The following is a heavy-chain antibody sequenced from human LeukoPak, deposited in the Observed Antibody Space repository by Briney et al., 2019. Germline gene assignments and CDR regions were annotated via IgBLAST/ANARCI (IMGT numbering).Heavy chain of an antibody. V-gene: IGHV4-34*01. D-gene: IGHD5-18*01. Sequence: SETLSLTCAVYGGSFSGYYWSWIRQPPGKGLEWIGEINHSGSTNYNPSLKSRVTISVDTSKNQFSLKLSSVTAADTAVYYCARDTAMALYYFDYWGQGTLVTVSS. CDR3: ARDTAMALYYFDY. J-gene: IGHJ4*02. CDR2: INHSGST. CDR1: GGSFSGYY.